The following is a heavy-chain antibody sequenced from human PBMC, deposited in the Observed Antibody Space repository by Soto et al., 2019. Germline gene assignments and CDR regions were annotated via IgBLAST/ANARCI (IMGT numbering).Heavy chain of an antibody. CDR2: ISSSSSYT. D-gene: IGHD3-3*01. CDR3: ARGRFLEWFLFAY. J-gene: IGHJ4*02. CDR1: GFTFSDYY. Sequence: QVQLVESGGGLVKPGGSLRLSCAASGFTFSDYYMSWIRQAPGKGLEWVSYISSSSSYTNYADSVKGRFTISRDNAKNSLYLQMNSLRAEDTAVYYCARGRFLEWFLFAYWGQGTLVTVSS. V-gene: IGHV3-11*06.